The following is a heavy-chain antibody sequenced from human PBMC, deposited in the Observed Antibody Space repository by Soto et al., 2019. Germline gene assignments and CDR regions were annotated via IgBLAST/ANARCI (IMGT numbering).Heavy chain of an antibody. Sequence: PSETLSLTCTVSGGSISSYYWSWIRQPPGKGLEWIGYIYYSGSTNYNPSLKSRVTISVDTSKNQFSLKLSSVTAADTAMYYCARRQRYCSSTSCYRGTMYYYGMDVWGQGTTVTVSS. CDR2: IYYSGST. J-gene: IGHJ6*02. V-gene: IGHV4-59*01. D-gene: IGHD2-2*01. CDR3: ARRQRYCSSTSCYRGTMYYYGMDV. CDR1: GGSISSYY.